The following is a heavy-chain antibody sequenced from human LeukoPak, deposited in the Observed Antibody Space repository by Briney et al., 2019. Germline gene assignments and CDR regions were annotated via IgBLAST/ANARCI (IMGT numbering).Heavy chain of an antibody. CDR2: FYHSGST. J-gene: IGHJ3*02. CDR1: GGSFSGYY. Sequence: SETLSLTCAVYGGSFSGYYWSWIRQPPGKGLEWIGEFYHSGSTNYNPSLKSRVTISVDKSKNQFSLKLSSVTAADTAVYYCARDYYDSSGHDAFDIWGQGTMVTVSS. CDR3: ARDYYDSSGHDAFDI. V-gene: IGHV4-34*01. D-gene: IGHD3-22*01.